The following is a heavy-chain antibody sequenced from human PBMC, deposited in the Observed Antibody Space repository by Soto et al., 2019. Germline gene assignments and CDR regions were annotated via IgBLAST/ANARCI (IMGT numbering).Heavy chain of an antibody. J-gene: IGHJ6*03. D-gene: IGHD6-19*01. Sequence: QDQLVQSGGEVKKPGASVKVSCKASGYSFTNYGITWVRQAPGQGFEWMGWISAYNGDTNYAQKLQVRVTMTLDASTSTAYLELRSLRSDDTAVYYCARDRGVAPPVAGNTHYYYYMDVWGKGTTVTVSS. CDR3: ARDRGVAPPVAGNTHYYYYMDV. V-gene: IGHV1-18*01. CDR1: GYSFTNYG. CDR2: ISAYNGDT.